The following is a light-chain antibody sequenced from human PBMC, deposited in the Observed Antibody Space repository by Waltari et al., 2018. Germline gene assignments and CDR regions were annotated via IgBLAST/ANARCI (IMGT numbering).Light chain of an antibody. J-gene: IGLJ2*01. CDR2: RDS. CDR1: NIGSKN. Sequence: SYELTQPLSVSVALGQTARITCGGNNIGSKNVHWYQQKPGQAPVLVIYRDSNRPSWPPDRFSGSNSGNTATLTISRAQAGDEADYYCQVWDRSTVVFGGGTKLTVL. CDR3: QVWDRSTVV. V-gene: IGLV3-9*01.